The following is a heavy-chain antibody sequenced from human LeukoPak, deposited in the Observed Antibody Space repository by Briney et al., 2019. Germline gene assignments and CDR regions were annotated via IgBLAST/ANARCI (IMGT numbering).Heavy chain of an antibody. J-gene: IGHJ3*02. CDR3: ARLIIGTTTAFDI. Sequence: PSETLSLTCTVSGGSISGYYWSWLRQPAGKGLEWLGRVYTSGSTHYNPSLKSRVTMSVETSKNQFSLKLSSVTAADTAVYYCARLIIGTTTAFDIWGQGTMVTVSS. D-gene: IGHD1-7*01. CDR1: GGSISGYY. V-gene: IGHV4-4*07. CDR2: VYTSGST.